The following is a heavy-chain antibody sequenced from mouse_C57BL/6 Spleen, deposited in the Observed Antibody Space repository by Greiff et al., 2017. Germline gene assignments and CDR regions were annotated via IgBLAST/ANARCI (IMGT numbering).Heavy chain of an antibody. V-gene: IGHV1-69*01. D-gene: IGHD2-5*01. CDR2: IDPSDSYT. Sequence: VQLQQPGAELVMPGASVKLSCKASGYTFTSHWMHWVKQRPGPGLAWIGEIDPSDSYTNYNQKFKGKSTLTVDKSSSTAYMQLSSLTSEDSAVYYCARSGYSKRAMDYWGQGTSVTVAS. J-gene: IGHJ4*01. CDR3: ARSGYSKRAMDY. CDR1: GYTFTSHW.